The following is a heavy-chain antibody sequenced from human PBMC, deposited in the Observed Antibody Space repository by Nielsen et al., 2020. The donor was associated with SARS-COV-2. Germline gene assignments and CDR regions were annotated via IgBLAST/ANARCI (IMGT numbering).Heavy chain of an antibody. V-gene: IGHV1-69*05. J-gene: IGHJ5*02. D-gene: IGHD3-3*01. Sequence: WVRQAPGQGLEWMGGIIPIFGTANYAQKFQGRVTMTRDTSTSTVYMELSSLRSEDTAVYYCARDPASYYDSWSGYYAGFDPWGQGTLVTVSS. CDR2: IIPIFGTA. CDR3: ARDPASYYDSWSGYYAGFDP.